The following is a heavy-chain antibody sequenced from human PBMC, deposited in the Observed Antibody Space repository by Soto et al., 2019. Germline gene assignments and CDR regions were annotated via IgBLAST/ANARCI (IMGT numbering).Heavy chain of an antibody. V-gene: IGHV4-30-2*01. J-gene: IGHJ6*02. CDR3: ARVIGGYDYYYYYGMDV. CDR1: GGSISSGGYS. Sequence: SETLSLTCAVSGGSISSGGYSWSWIRQPPGKGLEWIGYIYHSGSTYYNPSLKSRVTISIATSKNQFSLKLSSVTAADTAVYYCARVIGGYDYYYYYGMDVWGQGTTVTVSS. CDR2: IYHSGST. D-gene: IGHD5-12*01.